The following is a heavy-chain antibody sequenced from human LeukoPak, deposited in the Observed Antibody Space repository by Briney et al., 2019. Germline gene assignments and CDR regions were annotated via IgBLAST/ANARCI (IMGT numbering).Heavy chain of an antibody. Sequence: SETLSLTCAVYGGSFSGYYWSWIRQPAGKGLEWIGRIYTSGSTNYNPSLKSRVTMSVDTSKNQFSLKLSSVTAADTAVYYCARVDPLPGIAAAGEEWFDPWGQGTLVTVSS. J-gene: IGHJ5*02. CDR3: ARVDPLPGIAAAGEEWFDP. CDR2: IYTSGST. CDR1: GGSFSGYY. D-gene: IGHD6-13*01. V-gene: IGHV4-59*10.